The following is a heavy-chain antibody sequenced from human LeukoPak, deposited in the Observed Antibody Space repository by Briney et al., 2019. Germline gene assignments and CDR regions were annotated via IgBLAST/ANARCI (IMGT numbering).Heavy chain of an antibody. Sequence: GASVKVSCKVSGYTLTELSMHWVRQAPGKGLEWMGGFDPEDGETIYAQKFQGRVTMTEDTSTDTAYMELSSLRSEDTAVYYCATDMYYDSKGLFDYWGQGTLVTVSS. CDR2: FDPEDGET. J-gene: IGHJ4*02. D-gene: IGHD3-22*01. CDR1: GYTLTELS. V-gene: IGHV1-24*01. CDR3: ATDMYYDSKGLFDY.